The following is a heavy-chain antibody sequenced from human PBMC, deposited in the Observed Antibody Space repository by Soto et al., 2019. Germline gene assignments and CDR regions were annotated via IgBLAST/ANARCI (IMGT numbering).Heavy chain of an antibody. Sequence: QVHLVQSGAEVKKPGASVKVSCKASGYTFTSYSIHWVRQAPGQSLEWMGWIHAGSGNTKYSQKFQGRVTITRDTSATTVYMEMGSLGSEDTAVFYCAIGLDSSSSYDHFHYWGQGTLVTVSS. CDR3: AIGLDSSSSYDHFHY. J-gene: IGHJ4*02. D-gene: IGHD6-6*01. V-gene: IGHV1-3*01. CDR2: IHAGSGNT. CDR1: GYTFTSYS.